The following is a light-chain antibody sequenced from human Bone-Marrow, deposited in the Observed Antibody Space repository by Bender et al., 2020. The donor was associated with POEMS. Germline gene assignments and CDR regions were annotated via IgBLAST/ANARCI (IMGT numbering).Light chain of an antibody. V-gene: IGLV1-44*01. J-gene: IGLJ3*02. CDR3: ATWDDSLNGWV. CDR2: NNS. Sequence: QSVLTQPPSASGTPGQRFTISCSGSSSKFGSYPVNWYQQLPGAAPKLVIFNNSQRPSGVPDRFSGSNSGTSASLAFSGLLSGDEADFYCATWDDSLNGWVFGGGTKLTVL. CDR1: SSKFGSYP.